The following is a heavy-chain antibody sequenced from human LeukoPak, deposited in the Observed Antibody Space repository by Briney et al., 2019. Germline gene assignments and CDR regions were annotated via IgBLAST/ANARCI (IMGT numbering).Heavy chain of an antibody. J-gene: IGHJ3*02. CDR3: VKDKGYIGEDAFDI. D-gene: IGHD3-10*01. CDR2: ISWNSCRL. V-gene: IGHV3-9*02. CDR1: GFTSDDYA. Sequence: PGRSLRLSCEASGFTSDDYAMHWARQVSGTGLEWVSVISWNSCRLGYADSVKGRFTISRDNAKNSLFLQMNSLRAEDTALYYCVKDKGYIGEDAFDIWGQGTMVTVSS.